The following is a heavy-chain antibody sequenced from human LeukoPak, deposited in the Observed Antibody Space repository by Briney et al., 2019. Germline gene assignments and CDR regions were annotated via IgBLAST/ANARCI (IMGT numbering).Heavy chain of an antibody. Sequence: GGALRLSCAASVFTFSSYLMTWVRPAPGKGLEWVANIKQDGSEKYYVDSVKGRFTISRDNAKNSLYLQMNSLRAEDTAVYYCASARYSDHWGQGTLVTVSS. CDR3: ASARYSDH. CDR2: IKQDGSEK. CDR1: VFTFSSYL. V-gene: IGHV3-7*01. J-gene: IGHJ4*02. D-gene: IGHD1-1*01.